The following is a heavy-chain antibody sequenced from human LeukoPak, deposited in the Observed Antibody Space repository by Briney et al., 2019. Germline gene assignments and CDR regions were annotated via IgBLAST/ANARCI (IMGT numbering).Heavy chain of an antibody. V-gene: IGHV3-23*01. CDR3: AKEKGPFELGYCSGGSCLFDY. J-gene: IGHJ4*02. Sequence: PGGSLRLSCAASGFTFSSYAMSWVRQAPGKGLEWVSAISGSGGSTYYADSVKGRFTISRDNSKNTLYPQMNSLRAEDTAVYYCAKEKGPFELGYCSGGSCLFDYWGQGTLVTVSS. D-gene: IGHD2-15*01. CDR2: ISGSGGST. CDR1: GFTFSSYA.